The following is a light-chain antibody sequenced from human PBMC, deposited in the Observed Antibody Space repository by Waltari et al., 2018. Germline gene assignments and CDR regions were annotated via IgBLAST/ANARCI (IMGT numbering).Light chain of an antibody. CDR2: NNN. CDR3: ATWDDSLNGVV. Sequence: QSVLTQPPSASGTPGQRVTIYCSGSSSNIGRNTVNWYQQLPGTAPKLLFYNNNQRPSGVPDRFSASKSGTSASLAISGLQSEDEADYYCATWDDSLNGVVFGGGTKLTVL. J-gene: IGLJ2*01. CDR1: SSNIGRNT. V-gene: IGLV1-44*01.